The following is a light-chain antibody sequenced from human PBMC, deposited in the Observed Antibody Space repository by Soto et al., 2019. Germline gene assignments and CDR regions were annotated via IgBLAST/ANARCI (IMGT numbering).Light chain of an antibody. V-gene: IGKV3-20*01. J-gene: IGKJ2*01. CDR1: QSVSSSY. Sequence: EIVLTQSPGTLSLSPGERATLSCRASQSVSSSYLAWYQQKPGRAPRLLIYGASSRATGIPDRFSGSRSGTDVSLAISRLEPADFAVYSCQQSDSSPPYTVGRGPMLEIK. CDR3: QQSDSSPPYT. CDR2: GAS.